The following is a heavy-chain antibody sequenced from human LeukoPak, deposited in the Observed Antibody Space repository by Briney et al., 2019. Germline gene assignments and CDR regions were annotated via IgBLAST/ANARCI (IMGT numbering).Heavy chain of an antibody. CDR3: ASMSIAARLYYYYGMDV. Sequence: GGSLRLSRAASGFTFSDYYMSWIRQAPGKGLEWASYISSSGNTIYYADSVKGRFTISRDNAKNSLYLQMNSLRAEDTAVYYCASMSIAARLYYYYGMDVWGQGTTVTVSS. D-gene: IGHD6-6*01. J-gene: IGHJ6*02. CDR1: GFTFSDYY. V-gene: IGHV3-11*01. CDR2: ISSSGNTI.